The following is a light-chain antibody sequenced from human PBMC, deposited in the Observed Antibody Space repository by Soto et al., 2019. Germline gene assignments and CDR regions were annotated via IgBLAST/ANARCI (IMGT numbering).Light chain of an antibody. CDR2: EVS. Sequence: HSVLTQPASVSGSPGQSITISCTGTSSDVGSYDLVSWYQQHPTKAPKLMIYEVSKRPSGVSNRFSGSKSDNTASLTISGLQAENEADYYCCSYAGRSTLAVFGGGTQLTVL. CDR3: CSYAGRSTLAV. J-gene: IGLJ7*01. V-gene: IGLV2-23*02. CDR1: SSDVGSYDL.